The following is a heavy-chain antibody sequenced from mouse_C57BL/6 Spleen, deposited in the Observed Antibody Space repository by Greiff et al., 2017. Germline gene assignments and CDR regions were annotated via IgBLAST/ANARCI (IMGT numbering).Heavy chain of an antibody. Sequence: QVQLQQPGAELVRPGTSVKLSCKASGYTFTSYWMHWVKQRPGQGLEWIGVIDPSDSYTNYNQKFKGKATLTVDTSSSTAYMQLSSLTSEDSAVYYCASEGSHRGYWGQGTTLTVSS. CDR1: GYTFTSYW. J-gene: IGHJ2*01. CDR3: ASEGSHRGY. CDR2: IDPSDSYT. V-gene: IGHV1-59*01.